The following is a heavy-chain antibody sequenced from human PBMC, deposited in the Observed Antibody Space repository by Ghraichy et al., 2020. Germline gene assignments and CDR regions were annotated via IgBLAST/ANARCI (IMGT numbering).Heavy chain of an antibody. CDR1: GFTFSSYA. CDR2: IIGSGGST. V-gene: IGHV3-23*01. CDR3: AKERITMVRGATSLDP. J-gene: IGHJ5*02. D-gene: IGHD3-10*01. Sequence: LSLTCAASGFTFSSYAMSWVRQAPGKGLEWFSAIIGSGGSTYYANSVKGRFTISRDNSKNTLYLQMNSLRAEDTAVYYCAKERITMVRGATSLDPWGQGTLVTVSS.